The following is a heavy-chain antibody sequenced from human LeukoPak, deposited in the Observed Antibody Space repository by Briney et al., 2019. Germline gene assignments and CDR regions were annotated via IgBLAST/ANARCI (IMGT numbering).Heavy chain of an antibody. CDR2: IRYDGSNK. Sequence: PGGSLRLSCTTSGFTFSNFGMHWVRQAPGKGLEWVAFIRYDGSNKYYADSVKGRFTISRDNSKNTLYLQMNSLRAEDTAVYYCAKDQKLTRAFDYWGQGTLVTVSS. CDR1: GFTFSNFG. V-gene: IGHV3-30*02. J-gene: IGHJ4*02. CDR3: AKDQKLTRAFDY. D-gene: IGHD2-2*01.